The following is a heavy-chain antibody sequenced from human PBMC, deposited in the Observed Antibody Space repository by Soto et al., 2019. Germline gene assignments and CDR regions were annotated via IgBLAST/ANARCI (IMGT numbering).Heavy chain of an antibody. J-gene: IGHJ4*02. D-gene: IGHD1-1*01. CDR1: GFTFPSYA. CDR3: ARDTPGTLFVYPYDY. CDR2: INVGNGNT. V-gene: IGHV1-3*01. Sequence: ASVEVSCKASGFTFPSYALHWMRQYPGQRLEWMGWINVGNGNTKYSQNFQGRVTITRDTSASIAYMELSSLRSEDTAVDYCARDTPGTLFVYPYDYCGQGTPVTVYS.